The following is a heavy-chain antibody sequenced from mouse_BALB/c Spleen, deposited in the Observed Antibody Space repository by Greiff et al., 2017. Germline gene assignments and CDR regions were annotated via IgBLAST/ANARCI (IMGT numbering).Heavy chain of an antibody. CDR3: ARGGKAWFAY. D-gene: IGHD1-1*01. CDR1: GYTFTSYW. CDR2: INPSNGRT. Sequence: QVQLQQPGAELVKPGASVKLSCKASGYTFTSYWMHWVKQRPGQGLEWMGEINPSNGRTNYNEKFKSKATLTVDKSTSTSYMQLSSLTSEDSAVYYCARGGKAWFAYWGQGTLVTVSA. J-gene: IGHJ3*01. V-gene: IGHV1S81*02.